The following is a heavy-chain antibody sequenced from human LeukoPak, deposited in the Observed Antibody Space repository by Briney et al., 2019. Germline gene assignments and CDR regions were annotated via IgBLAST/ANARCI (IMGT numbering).Heavy chain of an antibody. J-gene: IGHJ5*02. D-gene: IGHD2-15*01. Sequence: SETLSLTCTVSGGSISSYYWSWIRQPPGKGLEWIGCMYYSGSTNYNPSLKSRVTISVDTSKNQFSLKLSSVTAADTAVYYCARHPIVVGSKWWFDPRGQGTLVTVSS. CDR3: ARHPIVVGSKWWFDP. V-gene: IGHV4-59*01. CDR1: GGSISSYY. CDR2: MYYSGST.